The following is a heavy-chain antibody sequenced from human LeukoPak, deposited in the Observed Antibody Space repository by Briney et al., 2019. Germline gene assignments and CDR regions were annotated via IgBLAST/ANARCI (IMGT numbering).Heavy chain of an antibody. D-gene: IGHD1-26*01. V-gene: IGHV4-39*01. CDR1: GVSISIGTYY. Sequence: SETLSLTCTVSGVSISIGTYYWGWIRQPPGKGLEWIGSIYYSGSAYYNPSLKSRITISVDTSKNQFSLKLGSVTAADTAVYYCARRGGSYRYFDYWGQGALVTVSS. J-gene: IGHJ4*02. CDR2: IYYSGSA. CDR3: ARRGGSYRYFDY.